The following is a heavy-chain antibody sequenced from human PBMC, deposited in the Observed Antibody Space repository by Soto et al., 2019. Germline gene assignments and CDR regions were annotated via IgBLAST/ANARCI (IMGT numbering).Heavy chain of an antibody. Sequence: ASVKVSCKASGYTFTSYGISWVRQAPGQGLEWMGWISAYNGNTNYAQKLQGRVTMTTDTSTSTAYMELRSLRSDDTAVYYCARVGIVRAVAGTPLYYWFDPWGQGTLVTVSS. CDR2: ISAYNGNT. CDR1: GYTFTSYG. D-gene: IGHD6-19*01. V-gene: IGHV1-18*01. J-gene: IGHJ5*02. CDR3: ARVGIVRAVAGTPLYYWFDP.